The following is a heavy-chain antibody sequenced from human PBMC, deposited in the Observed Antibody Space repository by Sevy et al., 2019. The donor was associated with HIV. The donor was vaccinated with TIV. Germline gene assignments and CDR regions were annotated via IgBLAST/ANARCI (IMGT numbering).Heavy chain of an antibody. CDR2: LYSTGST. CDR3: ATPRASRWSEGTRGYFDV. D-gene: IGHD6-19*01. CDR1: GGSFSSSSYY. V-gene: IGHV4-39*01. Sequence: SETLSLTCTVSGGSFSSSSYYWGWIRQPPGKGLEWIGSLYSTGSTSYNPSLRSRATVSADTSKNQLYLKLDSVSAADTAVYYCATPRASRWSEGTRGYFDVWGRGTLVADSS. J-gene: IGHJ2*01.